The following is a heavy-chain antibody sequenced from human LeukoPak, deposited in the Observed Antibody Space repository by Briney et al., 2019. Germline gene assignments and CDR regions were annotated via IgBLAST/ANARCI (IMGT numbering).Heavy chain of an antibody. CDR2: IYIGGST. CDR3: ASTFYGDSPPY. CDR1: GFTVRSNY. J-gene: IGHJ4*02. V-gene: IGHV3-66*01. Sequence: PGGSLRLSCAASGFTVRSNYMSWVRQAPGKGLEWVSVIYIGGSTYYAASVKGGFTISRDNSKNTLYLQMNSLRAEDMAVYYCASTFYGDSPPYWGQGTLVTVSS. D-gene: IGHD4-17*01.